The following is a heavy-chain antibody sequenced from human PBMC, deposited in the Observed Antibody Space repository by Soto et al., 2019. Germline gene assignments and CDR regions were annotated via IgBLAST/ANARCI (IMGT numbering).Heavy chain of an antibody. CDR2: ISSSGTTI. D-gene: IGHD6-13*01. Sequence: LRLSCVASEFTFSSYEMNWVRQAPGKGLEWVSYISSSGTTIYYTDSVKGRFTISRDNAKKSLYLQMNSLRAGDTAVYYCVRFGGAAAGPGDYWGQGTLVTVSS. J-gene: IGHJ4*02. CDR3: VRFGGAAAGPGDY. V-gene: IGHV3-48*03. CDR1: EFTFSSYE.